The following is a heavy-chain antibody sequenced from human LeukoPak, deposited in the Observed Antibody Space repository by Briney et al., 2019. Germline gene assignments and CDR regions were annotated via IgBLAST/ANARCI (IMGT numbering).Heavy chain of an antibody. D-gene: IGHD1/OR15-1a*01. CDR3: AKDYRTIGFDY. CDR2: IYSGGST. CDR1: GFTVSSNY. Sequence: GGSLRLSCAASGFTVSSNYMSWVRQAPGKGLEWVSVIYSGGSTYYADSVKGRFTISRDNSKNTLYLQMNSLRAEDTALYYCAKDYRTIGFDYWGQGILVTVSS. V-gene: IGHV3-53*05. J-gene: IGHJ4*02.